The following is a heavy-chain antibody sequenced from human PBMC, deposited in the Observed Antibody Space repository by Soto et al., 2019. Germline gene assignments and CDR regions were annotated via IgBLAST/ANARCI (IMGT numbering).Heavy chain of an antibody. D-gene: IGHD1-7*01. V-gene: IGHV4-59*12. CDR1: GGSISSYY. CDR3: ARVSREKTGTTLDP. CDR2: IYYSGST. Sequence: SETLSLTCTVSGGSISSYYWSWIRQPPGKGLEWIGYIYYSGSTNYNPYHKSRITISVDTSKNQFSLKLSSVTAADTAVYYCARVSREKTGTTLDPWGQGTLVTVSS. J-gene: IGHJ5*02.